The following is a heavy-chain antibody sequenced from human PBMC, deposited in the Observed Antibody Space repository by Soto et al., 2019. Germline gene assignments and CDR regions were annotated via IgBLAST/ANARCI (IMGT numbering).Heavy chain of an antibody. Sequence: GGSLRLSCAASGFTFSSYSMNWVRQAPGKGLEWVSSISSSSSYIYYADSVKGRFTISRDNAKNSLYLQMNSLRAEDTAVYYCAREGITGTTRGIDYWGQGTLVTVSS. CDR1: GFTFSSYS. CDR3: AREGITGTTRGIDY. D-gene: IGHD1-7*01. CDR2: ISSSSSYI. J-gene: IGHJ4*02. V-gene: IGHV3-21*01.